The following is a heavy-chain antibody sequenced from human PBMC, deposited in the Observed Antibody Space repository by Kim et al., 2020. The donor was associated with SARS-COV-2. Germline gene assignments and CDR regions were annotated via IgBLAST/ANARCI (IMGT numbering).Heavy chain of an antibody. CDR1: GYTLTELS. D-gene: IGHD6-13*01. CDR3: ATGVAAAGTPDDYYYYYGMDV. V-gene: IGHV1-24*01. J-gene: IGHJ6*02. Sequence: ASVKVSCKVSGYTLTELSMHWVRQAPGKGLEWMGGFDPEDGETIYAQKFQGRVTMTEDTSTDTAYMELSSLRSEDTAVYYCATGVAAAGTPDDYYYYYGMDVWGQGTTVTVS. CDR2: FDPEDGET.